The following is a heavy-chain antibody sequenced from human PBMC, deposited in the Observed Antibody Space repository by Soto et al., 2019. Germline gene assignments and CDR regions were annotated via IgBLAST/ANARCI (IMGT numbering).Heavy chain of an antibody. CDR3: ARAYGGNSGSTFDY. Sequence: ASVKVSCKASGGTFSSYAISWVRQAPGQGLDWMGGIIPILGIANYAQKFQGRVTITADKSTSTAYMELSSLRSEDTAVYYCARAYGGNSGSTFDYWGQGTLVTVSS. D-gene: IGHD4-17*01. CDR2: IIPILGIA. V-gene: IGHV1-69*10. J-gene: IGHJ4*02. CDR1: GGTFSSYA.